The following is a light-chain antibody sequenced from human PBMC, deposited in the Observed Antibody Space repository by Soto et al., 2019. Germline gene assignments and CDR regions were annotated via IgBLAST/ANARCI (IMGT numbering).Light chain of an antibody. Sequence: EIVLTQSPGTLSLSPGKRATLSCRASQSVSSSYLARYQQKPGQAPRLLIYGASGRATGIPDRFSGSGSGTDFTLTISRLEPEDFAVYYCQQYGSSPPVTFGQGTRLEIK. CDR3: QQYGSSPPVT. V-gene: IGKV3-20*01. J-gene: IGKJ5*01. CDR2: GAS. CDR1: QSVSSSY.